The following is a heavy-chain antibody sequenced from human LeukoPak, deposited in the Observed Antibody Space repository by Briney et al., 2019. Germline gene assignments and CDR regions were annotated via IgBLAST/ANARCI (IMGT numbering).Heavy chain of an antibody. V-gene: IGHV1-18*04. CDR3: ARDRYYDSSGYYSYYYYYYMDV. CDR1: GYTLTGYY. D-gene: IGHD3-22*01. Sequence: ASVKVSCKASGYTLTGYYMHWVRQAPGQGLEWMGWISAYNGNTNYAQKLQGRVTMTTDTSTSTAYMELRSLRSDDTAVYYCARDRYYDSSGYYSYYYYYYMDVWGKGTTVTISS. CDR2: ISAYNGNT. J-gene: IGHJ6*03.